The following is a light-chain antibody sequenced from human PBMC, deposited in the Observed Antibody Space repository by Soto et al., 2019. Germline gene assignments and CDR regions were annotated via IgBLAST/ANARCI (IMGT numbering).Light chain of an antibody. CDR1: QSVSSW. CDR2: DAS. V-gene: IGKV1-5*01. CDR3: QQYNSYPIT. J-gene: IGKJ5*01. Sequence: DIQTAQSSSTLSPSVGDRGTKTCRASQSVSSWLAWYQQKPGKAPKLLIYDASSLESGVPSRFSGSGSGTEFTLTISSLQPDDFATYYCQQYNSYPITFGQGTRLEIK.